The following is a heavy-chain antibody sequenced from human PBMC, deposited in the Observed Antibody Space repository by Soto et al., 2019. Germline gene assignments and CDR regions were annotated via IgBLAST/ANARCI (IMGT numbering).Heavy chain of an antibody. Sequence: GGSLRLSCAASGFTFSDYYMSWIRQAPGKGLEWVSYISSSGSTIYYADSVKGRFTISRDNAKNSLYLQMNSLRAEDTAVYYCARVGHSSSWYLGYYGMDVWGQGTTVTVSS. V-gene: IGHV3-11*01. CDR1: GFTFSDYY. CDR2: ISSSGSTI. CDR3: ARVGHSSSWYLGYYGMDV. J-gene: IGHJ6*02. D-gene: IGHD6-13*01.